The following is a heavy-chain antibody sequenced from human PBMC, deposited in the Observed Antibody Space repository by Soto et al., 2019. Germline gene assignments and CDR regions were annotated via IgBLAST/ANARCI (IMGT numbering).Heavy chain of an antibody. J-gene: IGHJ5*02. V-gene: IGHV1-46*01. CDR1: GYTFTTYY. Sequence: QVQLLQSGAEGKRPGASVNISCKAFGYTFTTYYMHWVRQAPGQGLEWMGIINPTSGSTTYAQSFQGRITMTRNTSTRTVYMELNSLRSDDTAVYYCARLDIVGPTSVPWGQGTLVTVSS. CDR2: INPTSGST. D-gene: IGHD1-26*01. CDR3: ARLDIVGPTSVP.